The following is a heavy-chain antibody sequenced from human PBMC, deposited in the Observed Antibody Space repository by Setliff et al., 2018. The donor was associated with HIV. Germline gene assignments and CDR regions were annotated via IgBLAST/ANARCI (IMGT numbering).Heavy chain of an antibody. CDR3: ARGRSLVRGSGSPEYYYMDV. CDR1: GYTLTSYE. V-gene: IGHV1-8*02. Sequence: GASVKVSCKASGYTLTSYEINWVRQATGQGLEWMGWMNPNSGDTGYAQKFQGRVTMTRNTSISTAFTELSSLRSEDTAVYYCARGRSLVRGSGSPEYYYMDVWGKGTTVTVSS. J-gene: IGHJ6*03. D-gene: IGHD3-10*01. CDR2: MNPNSGDT.